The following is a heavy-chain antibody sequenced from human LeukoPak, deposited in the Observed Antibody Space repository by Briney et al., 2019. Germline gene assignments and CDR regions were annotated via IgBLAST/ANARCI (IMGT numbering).Heavy chain of an antibody. J-gene: IGHJ6*02. CDR3: ASHHTGYSGSWYPIWYGMDV. Sequence: SETLSLTCAVYGGSFSGYYWSWIRQPPGKGLEWVGEINHSGSTNYNPSLKSRVTISVDTSKNQFSLKLSSVTAADTAVYYCASHHTGYSGSWYPIWYGMDVWGQGTTVTVSS. CDR2: INHSGST. D-gene: IGHD6-13*01. V-gene: IGHV4-34*01. CDR1: GGSFSGYY.